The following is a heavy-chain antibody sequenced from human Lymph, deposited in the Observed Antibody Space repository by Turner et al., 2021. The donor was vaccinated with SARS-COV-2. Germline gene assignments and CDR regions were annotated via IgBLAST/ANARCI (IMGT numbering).Heavy chain of an antibody. CDR2: IYSGGST. CDR1: GFTVSSNY. J-gene: IGHJ6*02. Sequence: EVQLVESGGGLVQPGGSLRLSCAASGFTVSSNYMTWVRQAPGKGLEWVSVIYSGGSTYYADSVKGRFTISRHNSKHTLYLQMNSLRAEDTAVYYCARDEGHYDMDVWGQGTTVTVSS. V-gene: IGHV3-53*04. CDR3: ARDEGHYDMDV.